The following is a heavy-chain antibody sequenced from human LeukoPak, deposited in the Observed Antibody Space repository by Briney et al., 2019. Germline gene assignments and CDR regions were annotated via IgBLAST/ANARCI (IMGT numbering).Heavy chain of an antibody. V-gene: IGHV1-18*01. D-gene: IGHD3-22*01. CDR3: ARWPDYYDSSGTFDY. CDR2: ISAYNGNT. Sequence: ASVKVSCMASGYTFTSYGISWVRQAPGQGLEWMGWISAYNGNTNYAHKLQGRVTMTTDTSTSTAYMELRSLRSDDTAVYYCARWPDYYDSSGTFDYWGQGTLVTVSS. CDR1: GYTFTSYG. J-gene: IGHJ4*02.